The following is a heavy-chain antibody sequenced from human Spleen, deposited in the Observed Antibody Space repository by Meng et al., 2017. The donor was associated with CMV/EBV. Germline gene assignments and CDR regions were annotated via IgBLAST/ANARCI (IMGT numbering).Heavy chain of an antibody. CDR1: GYTFTSYG. J-gene: IGHJ5*02. V-gene: IGHV1-18*01. D-gene: IGHD2-2*01. CDR2: ISVYNGNT. Sequence: SGYTFTSYGISWVRQAPGQGLEWMGWISVYNGNTNYAQKFQGRVTMTPDRATSPAYMELRSLRSDDTAVYYCASVLPLPADSTNWFDPWGQGTLVTVSS. CDR3: ASVLPLPADSTNWFDP.